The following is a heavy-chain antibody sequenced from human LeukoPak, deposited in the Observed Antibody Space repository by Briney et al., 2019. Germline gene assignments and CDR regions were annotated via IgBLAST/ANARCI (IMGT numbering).Heavy chain of an antibody. Sequence: GGSLRLSCAASGFTFNNYAMNWVRQAPGKGLEWVSAISGSGGSTYYADSVKGRFTISRDNSKNTLYLQMNSLRAEDTAVYYCAKDRYCSGGSCYSGYFDYWGQGTLVTVSS. CDR1: GFTFNNYA. J-gene: IGHJ4*02. V-gene: IGHV3-23*01. D-gene: IGHD2-15*01. CDR3: AKDRYCSGGSCYSGYFDY. CDR2: ISGSGGST.